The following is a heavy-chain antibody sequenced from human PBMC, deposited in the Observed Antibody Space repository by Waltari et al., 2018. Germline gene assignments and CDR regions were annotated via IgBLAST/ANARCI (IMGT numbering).Heavy chain of an antibody. CDR2: IYYSGST. V-gene: IGHV4-30-4*08. CDR3: VRGDSYFDY. J-gene: IGHJ4*02. CDR1: GGPISSGGSS. Sequence: QVQLQESGPGLVKPSQTLSLTCTLSGGPISSGGSSWSWIRQPPGKGLEWIGYIYYSGSTYYNPSLKSRVTISVDTSKNQFSLKLSSVTAADTAVYYCVRGDSYFDYWGQGTLVTVSS. D-gene: IGHD4-17*01.